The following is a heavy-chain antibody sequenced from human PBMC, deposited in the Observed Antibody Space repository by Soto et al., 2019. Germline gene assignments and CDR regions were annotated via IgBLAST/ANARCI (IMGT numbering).Heavy chain of an antibody. CDR2: ISWTSGSI. J-gene: IGHJ4*02. CDR1: GFTFDDYA. Sequence: EVQLVESGGRLVQPGRSLRLSCAASGFTFDDYAMHWVRRAPGKGLEWDSGISWTSGSIGYADSVKRRFTISRDNARNSLNLQMNSLRAEDTALYYCAKATAPFIAVAGIFDYWGQGTLITVSS. D-gene: IGHD6-19*01. V-gene: IGHV3-9*01. CDR3: AKATAPFIAVAGIFDY.